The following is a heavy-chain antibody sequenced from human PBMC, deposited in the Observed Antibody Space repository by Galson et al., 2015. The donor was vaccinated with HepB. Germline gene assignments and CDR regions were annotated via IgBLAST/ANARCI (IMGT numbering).Heavy chain of an antibody. CDR3: GRDLYSSSWYEEYYNYFGMDV. V-gene: IGHV3-30-3*01. J-gene: IGHJ6*02. CDR1: GFTFSSYA. D-gene: IGHD6-13*01. Sequence: SLRLSCAASGFTFSSYAIHWVRQAPGKGLEWVAVMSYDGSNKYYADSVKGRFTISRDNSKNTLYLQMHSLRAEDTAVYYCGRDLYSSSWYEEYYNYFGMDVWGQGTTVTVSS. CDR2: MSYDGSNK.